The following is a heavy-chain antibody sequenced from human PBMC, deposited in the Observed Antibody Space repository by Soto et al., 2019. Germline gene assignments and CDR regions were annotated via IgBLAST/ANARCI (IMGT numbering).Heavy chain of an antibody. J-gene: IGHJ6*03. CDR3: ARVVVPAASRLYYYYYMDV. Sequence: SETLSLTCTVSGGSISSYYWSWIRQPPGKGLEWIGYIYYSGSTNYNPSLKSRVTISVDTSKNQFSLKLSSVTAADTAVYYCARVVVPAASRLYYYYYMDVWGKGTTVTVYS. CDR1: GGSISSYY. V-gene: IGHV4-59*01. CDR2: IYYSGST. D-gene: IGHD2-2*01.